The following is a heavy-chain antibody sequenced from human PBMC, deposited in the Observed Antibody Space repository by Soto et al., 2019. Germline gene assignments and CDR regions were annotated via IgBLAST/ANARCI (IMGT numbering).Heavy chain of an antibody. V-gene: IGHV3-64D*06. J-gene: IGHJ4*02. Sequence: PKGSLRRYCSASGFTFSSYAMHWVRQAPGKGLEYVSGVRGNGDPPFYADSVKGRFTISRDNSKNTLYLQMSSLSADDTAVYYCVKSRGGNNFDFFDWGQGALVTVSS. CDR1: GFTFSSYA. CDR2: VRGNGDPP. CDR3: VKSRGGNNFDFFD. D-gene: IGHD5-12*01.